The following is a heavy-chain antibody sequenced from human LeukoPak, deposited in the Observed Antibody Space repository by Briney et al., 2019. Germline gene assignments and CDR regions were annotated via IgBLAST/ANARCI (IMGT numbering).Heavy chain of an antibody. CDR1: GFSFRSYG. V-gene: IGHV3-30*02. J-gene: IGHJ4*02. CDR2: IRYDGSNK. D-gene: IGHD1-26*01. CDR3: AKSSGGLPRDYFDY. Sequence: GGSLRLSCAASGFSFRSYGMHWVRQAPGKGLEWVAFIRYDGSNKYYTESVKGRFTISRDNSKNTLYLQMNSLRAEDTAVYYCAKSSGGLPRDYFDYWGQGTLVTVSS.